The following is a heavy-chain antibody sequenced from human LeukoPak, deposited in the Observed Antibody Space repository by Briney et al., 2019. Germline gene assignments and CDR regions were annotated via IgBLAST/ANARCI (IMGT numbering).Heavy chain of an antibody. J-gene: IGHJ5*02. CDR3: ARDGVGCSGGSCYHWFDP. CDR2: IYHSGST. V-gene: IGHV4-30-2*01. Sequence: PSETPSLTCAVSGGSISSGGYSWSWIRQPPGKGLEWIGYIYHSGSTYYNPSLKSRVTISVDRSKNQFSLKLSSVTAADTAVYYCARDGVGCSGGSCYHWFDPWGQGTLVTVSS. CDR1: GGSISSGGYS. D-gene: IGHD2-15*01.